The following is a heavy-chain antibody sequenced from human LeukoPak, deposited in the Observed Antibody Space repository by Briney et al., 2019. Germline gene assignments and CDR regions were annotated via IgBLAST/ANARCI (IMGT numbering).Heavy chain of an antibody. CDR1: SDSISSYY. D-gene: IGHD3-3*01. CDR3: ARDRFLDY. J-gene: IGHJ4*02. CDR2: IHYSGST. Sequence: SETLSLTCTVSSDSISSYYWSWIRQPPGKGLEWIGYIHYSGSTTYNPSLKGRVTISIDTSKNQFSLKLSSVTAAGTAVYYCARDRFLDYWGQGTLVTVSS. V-gene: IGHV4-59*01.